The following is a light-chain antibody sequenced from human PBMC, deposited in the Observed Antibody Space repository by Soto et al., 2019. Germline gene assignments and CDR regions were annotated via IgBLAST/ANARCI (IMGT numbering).Light chain of an antibody. V-gene: IGKV3-11*01. CDR3: QQRSNWPPT. J-gene: IGKJ5*01. CDR1: ESVSSY. CDR2: DAS. Sequence: EIVLTQSPATLSLSPGERATLSCRASESVSSYLVWYQQRPGQAPRVLIDDASNRATGIPARFSGSGSGTDFTLTISSLEPEDFAIYYCQQRSNWPPTFGQGTRLEIK.